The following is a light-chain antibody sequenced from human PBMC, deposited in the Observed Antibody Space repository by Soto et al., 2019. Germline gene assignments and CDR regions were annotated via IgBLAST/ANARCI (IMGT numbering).Light chain of an antibody. Sequence: EIVLTQSPATLSLSPGARATLSCRASQSVSSYLAWYQQKPGQAPRLLIYDASNRATGIPARFSGSGSGTDFTRTISSLEPEDFAVYYCQQRSNWPPTFGQGTKVEIK. CDR2: DAS. V-gene: IGKV3-11*01. J-gene: IGKJ1*01. CDR1: QSVSSY. CDR3: QQRSNWPPT.